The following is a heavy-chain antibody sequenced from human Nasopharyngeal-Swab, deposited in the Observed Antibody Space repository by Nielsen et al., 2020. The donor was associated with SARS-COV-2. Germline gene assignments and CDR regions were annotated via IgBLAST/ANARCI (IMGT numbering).Heavy chain of an antibody. CDR3: AGDRDWAFDV. CDR2: IRSSNDI. V-gene: IGHV3-69-1*01. D-gene: IGHD2-21*01. Sequence: GESLQISCAASGFIFSDYSMNWVRQAPGKGLEWISYIRSSNDIYYADSVKGRFTISRDHAKNSLYLQMSSLRVEDTAVYYCAGDRDWAFDVWGQGAVVTVSS. CDR1: GFIFSDYS. J-gene: IGHJ3*01.